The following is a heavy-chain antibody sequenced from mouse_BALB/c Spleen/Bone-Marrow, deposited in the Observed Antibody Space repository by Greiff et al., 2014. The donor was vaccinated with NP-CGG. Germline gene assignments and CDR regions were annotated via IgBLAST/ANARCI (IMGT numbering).Heavy chain of an antibody. CDR1: GYTFTDYN. Sequence: VQLKQSGAELVKPGASVKLSCKASGYTFTDYNMYWVKQSHGKSLEWIGEINPSNGGTNFNEKFKIKATMTVDKSSSTAYMQLSSLSSEYSAVYRCIYYDHLYAMDYWGQGTSVTVSS. V-gene: IGHV1S81*02. D-gene: IGHD2-4*01. CDR2: INPSNGGT. CDR3: IYYDHLYAMDY. J-gene: IGHJ4*01.